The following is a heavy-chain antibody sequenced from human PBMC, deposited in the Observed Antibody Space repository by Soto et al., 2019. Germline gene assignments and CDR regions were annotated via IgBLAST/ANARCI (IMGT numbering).Heavy chain of an antibody. CDR2: IYWNDDK. CDR1: GFSLRTTGVG. CDR3: AHTWGLPFDY. D-gene: IGHD3-16*01. V-gene: IGHV2-5*01. Sequence: QITLKESGPTLVEPTQTLTLTCTYSGFSLRTTGVGVGWIRQPPGKALEWLGIIYWNDDKRYSPSLKNRFTLTSDISKSQVVLTMTNMEPVDTATYYGAHTWGLPFDYWGQGTLVIVSS. J-gene: IGHJ4*02.